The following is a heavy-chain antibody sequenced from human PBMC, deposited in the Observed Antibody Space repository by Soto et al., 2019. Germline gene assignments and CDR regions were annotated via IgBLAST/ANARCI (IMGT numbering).Heavy chain of an antibody. J-gene: IGHJ4*02. Sequence: ASVKVSCKASGYTFTSYYMHWVRQAPGQGLEWMGIINPSGGSTSYAQKFQGRVTMTRDTSTSTVYMELSSLRSEDTAVYYCARAPPYYYGSGSKNDYWGQGTLVTVSS. CDR2: INPSGGST. D-gene: IGHD3-10*01. V-gene: IGHV1-46*01. CDR1: GYTFTSYY. CDR3: ARAPPYYYGSGSKNDY.